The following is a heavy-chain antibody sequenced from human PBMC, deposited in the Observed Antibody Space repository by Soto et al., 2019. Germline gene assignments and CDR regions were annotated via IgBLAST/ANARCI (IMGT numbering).Heavy chain of an antibody. CDR1: GYTFTDYS. CDR3: ARNYDYVWGSYRKGYFDY. Sequence: ASVKVSCKASGYTFTDYSMHWVRQAPGQGLEWMGWINPNSGGTNYAQKLQGRVTMTRDTSISTAYMELSRLRSDDTAVYYCARNYDYVWGSYRKGYFDYWGQGTLVTVSS. CDR2: INPNSGGT. D-gene: IGHD3-16*02. J-gene: IGHJ4*02. V-gene: IGHV1-2*02.